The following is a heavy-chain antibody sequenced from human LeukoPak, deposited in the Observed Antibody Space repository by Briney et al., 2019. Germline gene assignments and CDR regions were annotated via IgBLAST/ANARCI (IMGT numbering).Heavy chain of an antibody. V-gene: IGHV3-23*01. CDR2: ISGSGGST. D-gene: IGHD2-15*01. CDR3: AKHPYEGYCSGGSCWNNWFDP. J-gene: IGHJ5*02. Sequence: GGTLRLSCAASGFTFSSYGMSWVRQAPGKGLEWVSAISGSGGSTYYADSVKGRFTISRDNSKNTLYLQMNSLRADDTAVYYCAKHPYEGYCSGGSCWNNWFDPWGQGTLVTVSS. CDR1: GFTFSSYG.